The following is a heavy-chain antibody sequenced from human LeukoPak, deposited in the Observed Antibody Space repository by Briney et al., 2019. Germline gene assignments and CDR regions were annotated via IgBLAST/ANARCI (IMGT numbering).Heavy chain of an antibody. V-gene: IGHV1-2*02. J-gene: IGHJ6*03. CDR3: ARSHRRLAAAHFHYYYYMDV. Sequence: ASLKVSCKASGYTFTGYYMHWVRQAPGQGLEWMGWINPNSGGTNYAQKFQGRVTMTRDTSISTAYMELSRLRSDDTAVYYCARSHRRLAAAHFHYYYYMDVWGKGTTVTVSS. CDR1: GYTFTGYY. CDR2: INPNSGGT. D-gene: IGHD6-13*01.